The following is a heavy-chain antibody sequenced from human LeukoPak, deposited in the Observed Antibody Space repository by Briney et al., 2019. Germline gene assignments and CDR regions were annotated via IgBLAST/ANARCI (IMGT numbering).Heavy chain of an antibody. V-gene: IGHV3-64D*09. J-gene: IGHJ6*02. Sequence: GGFLRLSCSASGFPFSSYAMHWVRQAPGKGLEYVSSISDSGGSTYYADSVKGRFTISRDNSKNTLYLQMSSLRAEDTAVYYCVRGYAFGPYGMAVWGQGTTVTVS. CDR1: GFPFSSYA. CDR2: ISDSGGST. D-gene: IGHD5-18*01. CDR3: VRGYAFGPYGMAV.